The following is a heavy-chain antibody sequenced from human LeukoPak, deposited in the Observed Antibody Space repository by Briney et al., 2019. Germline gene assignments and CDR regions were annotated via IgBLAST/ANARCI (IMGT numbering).Heavy chain of an antibody. D-gene: IGHD2-8*02. CDR3: ARVAVSGPTGWFDS. J-gene: IGHJ5*01. Sequence: GGSLRLSCAASGFTVSSNYMSWVRQAPGKGLEWVSVIYSGGSTYYADSVKGRFTISRDNSKNTLYLQMNSLGAEDTAVYYCARVAVSGPTGWFDSWGQGTLVIVSS. V-gene: IGHV3-53*01. CDR2: IYSGGST. CDR1: GFTVSSNY.